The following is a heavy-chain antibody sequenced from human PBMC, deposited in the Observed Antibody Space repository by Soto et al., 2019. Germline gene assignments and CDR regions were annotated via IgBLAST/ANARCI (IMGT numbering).Heavy chain of an antibody. D-gene: IGHD4-17*01. Sequence: QVQLVQSGAEVKKPGASVKVSCKASGYTFIEYGISWVRQAPGQGLEWMGWISVDNGSTNYAQKFRDRVVMTIDRSTTTAYMEMSSLRSDDTAVYYCARYGYGALPIDSWGQGTLVTVSS. V-gene: IGHV1-18*01. CDR2: ISVDNGST. CDR3: ARYGYGALPIDS. J-gene: IGHJ4*02. CDR1: GYTFIEYG.